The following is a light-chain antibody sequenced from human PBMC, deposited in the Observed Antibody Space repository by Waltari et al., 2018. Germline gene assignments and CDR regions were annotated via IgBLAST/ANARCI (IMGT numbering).Light chain of an antibody. CDR1: LSDIGTFT. CDR2: ANN. Sequence: QSVLTQPPSASGTPGQRVTISCSGSLSDIGTFTVTGYQHFPRAAPRLLIYANNQRASGVPDRFSGSKSGTSASLAISGLHSDDAADYYCAVWDDSLTGVIFGGGTKLTVL. J-gene: IGLJ2*01. V-gene: IGLV1-44*01. CDR3: AVWDDSLTGVI.